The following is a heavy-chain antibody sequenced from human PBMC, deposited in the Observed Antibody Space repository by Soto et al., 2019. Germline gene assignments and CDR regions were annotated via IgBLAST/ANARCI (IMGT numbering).Heavy chain of an antibody. J-gene: IGHJ6*02. CDR3: AREIAAPSQYYYGMDV. V-gene: IGHV3-7*01. CDR2: IKQDGSEK. CDR1: GFTFSSYW. Sequence: GGSLRLSCAASGFTFSSYWMSWVRQAPGKGLEWVANIKQDGSEKYYVDSVKGRFTISRDNAKNSLYLQMNSLRAEDTAVYYCAREIAAPSQYYYGMDVLGQGTTVTVSS. D-gene: IGHD6-25*01.